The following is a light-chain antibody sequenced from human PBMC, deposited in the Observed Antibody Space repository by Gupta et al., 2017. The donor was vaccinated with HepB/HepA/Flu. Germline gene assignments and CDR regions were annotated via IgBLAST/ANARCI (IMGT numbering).Light chain of an antibody. CDR2: SNN. J-gene: IGLJ3*02. CDR1: NSNIGANFD. CDR3: QSYDSSLSAWV. Sequence: QSVLTQPPSVSGAPGQRVTISCTGTNSNIGANFDLHWYYHLPGTATKVLIYSNNRRPSGVPDRISGSKSGSSASLAIAGLQAEDEADYYCQSYDSSLSAWVFGGGTKLTVL. V-gene: IGLV1-40*01.